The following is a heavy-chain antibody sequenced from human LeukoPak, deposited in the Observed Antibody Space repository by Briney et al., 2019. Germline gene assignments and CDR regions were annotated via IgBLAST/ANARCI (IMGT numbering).Heavy chain of an antibody. J-gene: IGHJ5*02. Sequence: SVKVSCKASGGTFSSYAISWVRQAPGQGLEWMGGIIPIFGTANYAQKFQGRVTITTDESTSTAYMELSSLRSEDTAVYYCAHDSSSWYWFDPWGRGTLVTVSS. V-gene: IGHV1-69*05. CDR1: GGTFSSYA. CDR3: AHDSSSWYWFDP. D-gene: IGHD6-13*01. CDR2: IIPIFGTA.